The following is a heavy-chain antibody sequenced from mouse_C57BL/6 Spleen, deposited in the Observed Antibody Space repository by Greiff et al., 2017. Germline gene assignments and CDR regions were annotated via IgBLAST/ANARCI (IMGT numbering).Heavy chain of an antibody. CDR2: INPSSGYT. J-gene: IGHJ4*01. D-gene: IGHD2-5*01. CDR3: ARGYYSNYSYAMDY. V-gene: IGHV1-4*01. CDR1: GYTFTSYT. Sequence: VQVVESGAELARPGASVKMSCKASGYTFTSYTMHWVKQRPGQGLEWIGYINPSSGYTKYNQKFKDKATLTADKSSSTAYMQLSSLTSEDSAVYYCARGYYSNYSYAMDYWGQGTSVTVSS.